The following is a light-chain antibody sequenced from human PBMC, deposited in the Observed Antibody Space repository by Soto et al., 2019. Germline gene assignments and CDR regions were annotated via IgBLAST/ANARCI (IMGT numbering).Light chain of an antibody. CDR2: EGS. V-gene: IGLV2-23*03. Sequence: QSALTQPASVSGSPGQSITISCTGTSSDVGSYNIVSWYQQHPGKAPKLMIYEGSKRPSGVSNRFSGSKSGNTASLTISGLQAEDEADYYCCSYAGSSTFVVFGGGTKLNVL. J-gene: IGLJ2*01. CDR3: CSYAGSSTFVV. CDR1: SSDVGSYNI.